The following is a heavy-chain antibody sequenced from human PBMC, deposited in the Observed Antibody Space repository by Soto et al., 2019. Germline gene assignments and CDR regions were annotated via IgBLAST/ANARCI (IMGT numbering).Heavy chain of an antibody. J-gene: IGHJ5*02. D-gene: IGHD1-26*01. V-gene: IGHV4-59*01. CDR2: IYYTGRT. Sequence: SETLSLTCTVSGGSIRNYYWNWVRQPPGKGLEWIGYIYYTGRTNYNPSLKSRVTISIDTTNYQFSLKLDSVTAADTAIYYCAREFSDTGFDPWGQGAPVTVSS. CDR3: AREFSDTGFDP. CDR1: GGSIRNYY.